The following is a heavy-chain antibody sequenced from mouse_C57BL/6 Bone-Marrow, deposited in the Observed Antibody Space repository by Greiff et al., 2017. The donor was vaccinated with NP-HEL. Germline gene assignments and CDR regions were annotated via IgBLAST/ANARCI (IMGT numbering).Heavy chain of an antibody. CDR1: GYTFTDYN. Sequence: EVKLVESGPELVKPGASVKIPCKASGYTFTDYNMDWVKQSHGKSLEWIGDINPNNGGTIYNQKFKGKATLTVDKSSSTAYMELRSLTSEDTAVYYCARGYYGSSCYWYFDVWGTGTTVTVSS. J-gene: IGHJ1*03. D-gene: IGHD1-1*01. CDR2: INPNNGGT. V-gene: IGHV1-18*01. CDR3: ARGYYGSSCYWYFDV.